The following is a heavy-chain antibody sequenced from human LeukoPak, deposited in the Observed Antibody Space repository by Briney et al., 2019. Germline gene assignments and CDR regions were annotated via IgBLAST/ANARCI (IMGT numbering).Heavy chain of an antibody. CDR3: ARDNSVGDNAWWFDP. CDR1: GYTFTGYY. J-gene: IGHJ5*02. CDR2: INPTGGST. Sequence: ASVKVSCKASGYTFTGYYMHWVRQAPGQGLEWMGLINPTGGSTGYAQKFQGRVTMTRDMSTSTDYMELSSLRSEDTAIYYCARDNSVGDNAWWFDPWGQGTLVAVSS. V-gene: IGHV1-46*01. D-gene: IGHD1-26*01.